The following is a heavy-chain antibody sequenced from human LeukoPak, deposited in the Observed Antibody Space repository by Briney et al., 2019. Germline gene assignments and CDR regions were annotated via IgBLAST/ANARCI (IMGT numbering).Heavy chain of an antibody. CDR1: GFTFSSYW. J-gene: IGHJ4*02. V-gene: IGHV3-7*05. CDR3: TRDDRVYCSGGSCYGYYFDY. CDR2: IRQDGSEK. Sequence: PGGSLRLSCAASGFTFSSYWMSWVRQAPGKGLEWVANIRQDGSEKHYVDSVKGRLTISRDNAKNSLYLQMNSLRAEDTAVYYCTRDDRVYCSGGSCYGYYFDYWGQGTVVTVSS. D-gene: IGHD2-15*01.